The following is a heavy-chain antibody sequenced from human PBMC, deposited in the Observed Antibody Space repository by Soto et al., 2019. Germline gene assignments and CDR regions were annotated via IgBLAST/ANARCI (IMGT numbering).Heavy chain of an antibody. V-gene: IGHV4-31*03. CDR2: IYYSGST. J-gene: IGHJ6*02. CDR1: GGSISSGGYY. D-gene: IGHD5-12*01. Sequence: PSETLSLTCTVSGGSISSGGYYWSWIRQHPGKGLEWIGYIYYSGSTYYNPPLKSRVTISVDTSKNQFSLKLSSVTAADTAVYYCARDKGRGYSGLSRYYYYGMDVWGQGTTVTVSS. CDR3: ARDKGRGYSGLSRYYYYGMDV.